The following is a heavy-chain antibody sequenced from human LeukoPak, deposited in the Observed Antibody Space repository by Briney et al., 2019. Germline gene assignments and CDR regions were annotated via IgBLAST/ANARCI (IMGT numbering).Heavy chain of an antibody. Sequence: SETLSLTCTVSGGSVSSYYWSWIRQPAGKGLEWIGRFDTSGKTYCDPSLHSRVTMSLDTSKNQFSMNLNSVTAADTAVYYCPRGLVTEYGGLDLKNSFDSWGPEPRATASP. CDR2: FDTSGKT. D-gene: IGHD5-12*01. J-gene: IGHJ4*02. CDR1: GGSVSSYY. V-gene: IGHV4-4*07. CDR3: PRGLVTEYGGLDLKNSFDS.